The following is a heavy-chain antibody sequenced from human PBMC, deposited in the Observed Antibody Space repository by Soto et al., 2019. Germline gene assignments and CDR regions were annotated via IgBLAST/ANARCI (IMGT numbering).Heavy chain of an antibody. CDR3: ARVNSSVAFDI. J-gene: IGHJ3*02. CDR1: GYSCTSYW. CDR2: IYPGDSDT. D-gene: IGHD6-6*01. V-gene: IGHV5-51*01. Sequence: GASLKSSCKGSGYSCTSYWIGWVRQMPGKGLEWMGIIYPGDSDTRYSPSFQGQVTISADKSISTAYLQWSSLKASDTAMYYCARVNSSVAFDIWGQGTMVTVSS.